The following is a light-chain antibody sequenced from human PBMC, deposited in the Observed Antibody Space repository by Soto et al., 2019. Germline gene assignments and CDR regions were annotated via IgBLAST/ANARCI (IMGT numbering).Light chain of an antibody. J-gene: IGLJ2*01. CDR1: SRDVGGYNY. CDR2: NVT. Sequence: QSALTQPASVSGSPGQSITISCTGTSRDVGGYNYVSWYQQHPGKAPKLMIYNVTNWPSGVSSRFSGSKSGNTASLTISGLQAEDEADYYCSSYTGSDNLVLFGGGTQLPS. V-gene: IGLV2-14*01. CDR3: SSYTGSDNLVL.